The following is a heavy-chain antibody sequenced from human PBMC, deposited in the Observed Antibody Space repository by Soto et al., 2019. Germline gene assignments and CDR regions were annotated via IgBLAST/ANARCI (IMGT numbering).Heavy chain of an antibody. J-gene: IGHJ6*02. CDR2: IRSKANSYAT. Sequence: SLRLSCAASGFTFSGSAMHWVRQASGKGLEWVGRIRSKANSYATAYAASVKGRFTISRDDSKNTAYLQMNSLKTEDTAVYYCGVAATGDYYYGMDVWAKGPRSPSP. D-gene: IGHD2-15*01. CDR1: GFTFSGSA. CDR3: GVAATGDYYYGMDV. V-gene: IGHV3-73*01.